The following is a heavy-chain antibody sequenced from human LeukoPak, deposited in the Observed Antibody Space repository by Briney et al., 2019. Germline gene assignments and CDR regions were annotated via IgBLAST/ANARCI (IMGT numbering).Heavy chain of an antibody. CDR2: IYYSGST. Sequence: SETLSLTCTGSGFSISSYYWRWLRQPPGKELEGRGYIYYSGSTNYNPSLKSRVTISVDTSKNQFSLKLSSVTAADTAVYYCAREGYRGYSYAFDYWGQGTLVTVSS. CDR3: AREGYRGYSYAFDY. CDR1: GFSISSYY. V-gene: IGHV4-59*01. D-gene: IGHD5-18*01. J-gene: IGHJ4*02.